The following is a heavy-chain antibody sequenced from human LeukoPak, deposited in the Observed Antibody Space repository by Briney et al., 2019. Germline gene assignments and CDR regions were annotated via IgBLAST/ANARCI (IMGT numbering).Heavy chain of an antibody. D-gene: IGHD2-2*01. CDR2: INHSGST. Sequence: PSETLSLTCAVNGVSFSGYYWSWIRQPPGKGLEWLGEINHSGSTNYNPSLKSRVTISVDTSKNQFSLKLSSVTAADTAVYYCARVSGYCSSTSCYRARGHFDYWGQGTLVTVSS. CDR3: ARVSGYCSSTSCYRARGHFDY. V-gene: IGHV4-34*01. J-gene: IGHJ4*02. CDR1: GVSFSGYY.